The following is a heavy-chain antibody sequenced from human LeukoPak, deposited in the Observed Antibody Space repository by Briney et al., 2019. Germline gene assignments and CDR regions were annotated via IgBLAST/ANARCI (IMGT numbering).Heavy chain of an antibody. Sequence: GGSLRPSCAASGFTFSSSWMSWVRQAPGKGLEWVANIKQDGSEKYYVGSVKGRFTISRDNAKNSLYLQMDSLRAEDTAVYYCARDGPYSTSSTHPPWGQGTLVTVSS. V-gene: IGHV3-7*03. CDR3: ARDGPYSTSSTHPP. CDR1: GFTFSSSW. J-gene: IGHJ5*02. D-gene: IGHD6-6*01. CDR2: IKQDGSEK.